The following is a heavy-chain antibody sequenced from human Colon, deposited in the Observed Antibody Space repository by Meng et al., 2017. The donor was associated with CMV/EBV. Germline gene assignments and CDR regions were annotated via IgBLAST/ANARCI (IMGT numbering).Heavy chain of an antibody. Sequence: GESLKISCKGSGYSFSSYWIAWMRQMPGKGLEWMGIIYPTDSNTKYSPSVHGQVTISVDRSINTAYLQWSSLKASDTAVYFCARHAGGSNPLDFWGQGTLVTVSS. V-gene: IGHV5-51*01. CDR1: GYSFSSYW. CDR3: ARHAGGSNPLDF. J-gene: IGHJ4*02. D-gene: IGHD2-15*01. CDR2: IYPTDSNT.